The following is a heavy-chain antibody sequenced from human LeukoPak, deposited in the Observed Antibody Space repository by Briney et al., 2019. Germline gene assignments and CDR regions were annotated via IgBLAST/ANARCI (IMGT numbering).Heavy chain of an antibody. CDR1: GGSISGRRYY. CDR3: ARGRSILTGYDY. CDR2: IHYDGAT. D-gene: IGHD3-9*01. J-gene: IGHJ4*02. V-gene: IGHV4-39*07. Sequence: SETLSLTCSVSGGSISGRRYYWGWIRQPPGRGLEWIGSIHYDGATYYNPSLKSRVTMSVDTSKNQFSLKLSSVTAADTAVYYCARGRSILTGYDYWGQGTLVTVSS.